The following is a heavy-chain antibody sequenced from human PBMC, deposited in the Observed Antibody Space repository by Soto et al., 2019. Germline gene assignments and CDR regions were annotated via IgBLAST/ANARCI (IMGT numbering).Heavy chain of an antibody. D-gene: IGHD5-12*01. CDR2: ISYDGSNK. CDR1: GFTFSSYA. V-gene: IGHV3-30*18. CDR3: AKDSEGYSGYDLFLTYFDY. J-gene: IGHJ4*02. Sequence: GGSLRLSCAASGFTFSSYAMSWVRQAPGKGLEWVAVISYDGSNKYYADSVKGRFTISRDNSKNTLYLQMNSLRAEDTAVYYCAKDSEGYSGYDLFLTYFDYWGQGTLVTVSS.